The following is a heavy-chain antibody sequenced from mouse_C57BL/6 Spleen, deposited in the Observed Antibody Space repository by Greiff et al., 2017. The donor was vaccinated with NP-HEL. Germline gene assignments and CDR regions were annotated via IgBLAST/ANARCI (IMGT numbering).Heavy chain of an antibody. V-gene: IGHV1-15*01. Sequence: QVQLQQSGAELVRPGASVTPSCKASGYTFTDYEMHWVKQTPVHGLEWIGAIDPETGGTAYNQKFKGKAILTADKSSSTAYMELRSLTSEDSAVYYCTREGGGSSFHYYAMDYWGQGTSVTVSS. D-gene: IGHD1-1*01. CDR1: GYTFTDYE. J-gene: IGHJ4*01. CDR3: TREGGGSSFHYYAMDY. CDR2: IDPETGGT.